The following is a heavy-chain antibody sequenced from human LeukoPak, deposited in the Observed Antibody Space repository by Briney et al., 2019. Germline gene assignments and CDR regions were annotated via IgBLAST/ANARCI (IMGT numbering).Heavy chain of an antibody. Sequence: ASVKVSCKASGYTFTSYYMHWVRQAPGQGLEWMGIINPSGGSTSYAQKFQGRVTMTRDTSTSTVYIELSSLRSEDTAVYYCASRYPYGGNWEDYYGMDVWGQGTTVTVSS. V-gene: IGHV1-46*01. CDR1: GYTFTSYY. CDR2: INPSGGST. D-gene: IGHD2-15*01. CDR3: ASRYPYGGNWEDYYGMDV. J-gene: IGHJ6*02.